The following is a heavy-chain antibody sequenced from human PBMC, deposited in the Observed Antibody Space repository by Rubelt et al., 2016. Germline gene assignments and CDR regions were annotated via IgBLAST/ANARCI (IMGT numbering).Heavy chain of an antibody. D-gene: IGHD4-23*01. CDR3: ATETAPYGGNSLGIDY. Sequence: EYGGGVVQPGRSLRLSCAASGFTFGSYGMHWVRQAPGKGLEWVAVIWYDGSNKYYADSVKGRFTISRDNSKNTPYLQMNSLRAEDTAVYYCATETAPYGGNSLGIDYWGKGTLVTVSS. V-gene: IGHV3-33*01. CDR2: IWYDGSNK. CDR1: GFTFGSYG. J-gene: IGHJ4*02.